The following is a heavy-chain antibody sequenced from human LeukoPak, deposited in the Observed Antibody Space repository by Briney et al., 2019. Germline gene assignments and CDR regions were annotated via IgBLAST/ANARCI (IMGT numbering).Heavy chain of an antibody. J-gene: IGHJ4*02. CDR3: ARGGAVAATWLEF. D-gene: IGHD6-19*01. Sequence: GESLKISCKGSGYIFTNYWIGWVRQMPGKGLEWMGIIYPGDSDTRYSPSSQGQVIISVDKSISTAYLQWSSVKASDSAMYYCARGGAVAATWLEFWGQGTLVTVSS. V-gene: IGHV5-51*01. CDR2: IYPGDSDT. CDR1: GYIFTNYW.